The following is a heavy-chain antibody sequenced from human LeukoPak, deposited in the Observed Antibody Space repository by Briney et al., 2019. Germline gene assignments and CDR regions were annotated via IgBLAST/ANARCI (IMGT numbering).Heavy chain of an antibody. CDR1: GFTISGHW. J-gene: IGHJ4*02. Sequence: GGSLRLSCAASGFTISGHWMSWVRQAPGKGLEWLANIKQDGSVKNYVDSVKGRFTISRDNAENSLYLQMHSLRAEDTAVYYCAGLSSRDPLHYWGQGTLVTVSS. V-gene: IGHV3-7*03. CDR3: AGLSSRDPLHY. CDR2: IKQDGSVK. D-gene: IGHD2-21*02.